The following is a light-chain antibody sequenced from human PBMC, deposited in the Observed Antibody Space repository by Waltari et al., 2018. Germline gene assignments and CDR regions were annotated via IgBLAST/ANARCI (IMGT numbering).Light chain of an antibody. CDR3: QVWDMSGEHRWV. CDR2: GDD. Sequence: SYVLTQPPSVSVAPGQTASITCGGNNIGGKSVHWYQQKPGQAPVLLGFGDDGRPSGVPELFSVSNSGKTATLTVSGVAVGDEADYYFQVWDMSGEHRWVFGGGTKLTVV. V-gene: IGLV3-21*02. CDR1: NIGGKS. J-gene: IGLJ3*02.